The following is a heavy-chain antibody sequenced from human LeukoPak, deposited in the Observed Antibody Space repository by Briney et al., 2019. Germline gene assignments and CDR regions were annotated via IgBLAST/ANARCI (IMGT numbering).Heavy chain of an antibody. CDR2: IYTSGST. CDR1: GGSISSYY. J-gene: IGHJ4*02. CDR3: AREAPMRWELLPGGSHFDY. V-gene: IGHV4-4*07. D-gene: IGHD1-26*01. Sequence: SETLSLTCTVSGGSISSYYWSWIRQPAGKGLEWIGRIYTSGSTNYNPSLKSRVTMSVDTSKNQFSLKLSSVTAADTAVYYCAREAPMRWELLPGGSHFDYWGQGTLVTVSS.